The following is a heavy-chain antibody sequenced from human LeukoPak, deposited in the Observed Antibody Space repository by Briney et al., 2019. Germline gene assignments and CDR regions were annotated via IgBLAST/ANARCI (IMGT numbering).Heavy chain of an antibody. Sequence: AASVKVSCKASGYTFTGYYMHWVRQAPGQGLEWMGWINPNSGGTNYAQKFRGWVTMTRDTSISTAYMELSRLRSDDTAVYYCARDLGVGGSVYGMDVWGQGTTVTVSS. D-gene: IGHD1-26*01. J-gene: IGHJ6*02. CDR2: INPNSGGT. CDR3: ARDLGVGGSVYGMDV. V-gene: IGHV1-2*04. CDR1: GYTFTGYY.